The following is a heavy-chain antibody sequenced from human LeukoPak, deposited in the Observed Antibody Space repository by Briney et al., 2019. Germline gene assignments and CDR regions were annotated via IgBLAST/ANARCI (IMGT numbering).Heavy chain of an antibody. CDR1: GGSFSSSGYY. Sequence: SETLSLTCTVSGGSFSSSGYYWGWIRQPPGKGLEWIASISYSGSTYYNPSLKSRVTISVDTSKNQFSLKLSSVTAADTALYYCARHMDVIRGRFFDYWGQGTLVTVSS. CDR3: ARHMDVIRGRFFDY. CDR2: ISYSGST. J-gene: IGHJ4*02. D-gene: IGHD3-10*01. V-gene: IGHV4-39*01.